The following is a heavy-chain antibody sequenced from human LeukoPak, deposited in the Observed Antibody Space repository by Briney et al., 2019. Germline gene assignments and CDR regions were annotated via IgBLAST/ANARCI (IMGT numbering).Heavy chain of an antibody. CDR2: ISYDGSNK. CDR3: ARGGAIF. D-gene: IGHD2-21*01. CDR1: GFTFSSYG. Sequence: PGRSLRLSCAASGFTFSSYGMHWVRQAPGKGLEWVAVISYDGSNKYYADSVKGRFTISRDNSKNTLYLQMNSLRAEDTAVYYCARGGAIFWGQGTLVTVSS. J-gene: IGHJ4*02. V-gene: IGHV3-30*03.